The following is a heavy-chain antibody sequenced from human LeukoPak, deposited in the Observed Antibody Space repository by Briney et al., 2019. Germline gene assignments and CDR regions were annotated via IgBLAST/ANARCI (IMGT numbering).Heavy chain of an antibody. V-gene: IGHV4-4*07. CDR3: ARDKGWLQLVFDY. D-gene: IGHD5-24*01. CDR1: GGSISSYY. J-gene: IGHJ4*02. Sequence: PSETLSLTCTVSGGSISSYYWIWIRQPAGKGLEWIGHIYTSGRIIYNPSLKSRVTMSVDTSKNQLSLKLNSVTAADTAVYYCARDKGWLQLVFDYWGQRTLVTASS. CDR2: IYTSGRI.